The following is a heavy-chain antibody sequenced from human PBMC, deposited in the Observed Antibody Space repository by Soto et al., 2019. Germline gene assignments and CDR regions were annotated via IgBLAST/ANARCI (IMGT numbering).Heavy chain of an antibody. CDR2: IYHGGST. D-gene: IGHD3-22*01. CDR3: ARVGPWVPYYYDSSPYIFENWFDP. CDR1: GYSISSGYY. V-gene: IGHV4-38-2*01. J-gene: IGHJ5*02. Sequence: PSETLSLTCAVSGYSISSGYYWGWLRQPPGKGLEWIGGIYHGGSTYYNPSLNSRVTLSIDMTNNHVSLILNSVTAADTAVYYCARVGPWVPYYYDSSPYIFENWFDPWGQGTLVTVSS.